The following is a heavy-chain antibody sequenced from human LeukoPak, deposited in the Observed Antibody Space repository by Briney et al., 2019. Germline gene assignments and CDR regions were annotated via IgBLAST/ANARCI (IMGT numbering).Heavy chain of an antibody. Sequence: PSETLSLTCAVSGYSISSGYYWGWIRQPPGKGLEWIGSIYHSGSTYYNPSLKSRVTISVDTSKNQFSLKLSSVTAADTAVYYCARTYYYDSSGRAKVRIDPWGQGTLVTVSS. CDR1: GYSISSGYY. D-gene: IGHD3-22*01. CDR2: IYHSGST. V-gene: IGHV4-38-2*01. CDR3: ARTYYYDSSGRAKVRIDP. J-gene: IGHJ5*02.